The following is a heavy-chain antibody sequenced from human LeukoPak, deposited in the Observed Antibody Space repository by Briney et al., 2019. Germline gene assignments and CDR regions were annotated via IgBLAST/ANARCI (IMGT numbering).Heavy chain of an antibody. Sequence: SETLSLTCAVSGYSISSGYYWGWLRPPPGKGLQWIGTIYHSGTTYYNPSLKSRVTISLDTSKNQFSQKLSSVTAADTAVYYCARLCKGSTSCLEIDPWGQGTLVTVSS. CDR2: IYHSGTT. D-gene: IGHD2-2*01. V-gene: IGHV4-38-2*01. J-gene: IGHJ5*02. CDR1: GYSISSGYY. CDR3: ARLCKGSTSCLEIDP.